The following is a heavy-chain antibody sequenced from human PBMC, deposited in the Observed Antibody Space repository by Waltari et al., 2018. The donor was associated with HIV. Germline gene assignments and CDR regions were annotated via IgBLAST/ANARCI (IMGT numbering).Heavy chain of an antibody. CDR3: ARGYSSSRWIPLYH. CDR1: GFTSSNFV. Sequence: QVQLVESGGGVVQPGPSLTLSCAVSGFTSSNFVIHWVRQSTGKGLEWLAVFWSDGAEISYADSVKGRFTVSKDSSQKTLYLHLTSLRAEDTALYYCARGYSSSRWIPLYHWGRGTLVTVSS. D-gene: IGHD6-6*01. J-gene: IGHJ4*02. V-gene: IGHV3-33*01. CDR2: FWSDGAEI.